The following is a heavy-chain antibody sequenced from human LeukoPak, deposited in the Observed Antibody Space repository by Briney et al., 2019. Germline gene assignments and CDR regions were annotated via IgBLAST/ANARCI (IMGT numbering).Heavy chain of an antibody. J-gene: IGHJ4*02. CDR3: AKATTFNWNYGDY. CDR2: ISGSGGST. CDR1: GFTFSSYA. D-gene: IGHD1-7*01. V-gene: IGHV3-23*01. Sequence: PGGSLRLSCTASGFTFSSYAMSWVRQAPGKGLEWVSAISGSGGSTYYADSVKGRFTISRDNSKNTLYLQMNSLRAEDTAVYYCAKATTFNWNYGDYWGQGTLVIVSS.